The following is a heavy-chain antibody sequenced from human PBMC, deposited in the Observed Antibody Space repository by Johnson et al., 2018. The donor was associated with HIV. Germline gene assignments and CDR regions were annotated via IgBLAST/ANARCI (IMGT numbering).Heavy chain of an antibody. CDR1: GFTFSSYG. Sequence: QVQLVESGGGVVQPGRSLRLSCAASGFTFSSYGMHWVRQAPGKGLEWVAVISYDGSNKYYADSVKGRFIISRDNSKSTLYLQMNSLRAEDTAVYYCARAYTYGAFDIWGQGTTVTISS. D-gene: IGHD5-18*01. CDR3: ARAYTYGAFDI. CDR2: ISYDGSNK. J-gene: IGHJ3*02. V-gene: IGHV3-30*19.